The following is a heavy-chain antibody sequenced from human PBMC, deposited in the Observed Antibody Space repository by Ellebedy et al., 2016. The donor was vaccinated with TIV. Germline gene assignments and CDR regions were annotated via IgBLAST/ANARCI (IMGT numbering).Heavy chain of an antibody. D-gene: IGHD5-18*01. CDR3: AKTKGYSDAFDS. Sequence: GESLKISCAASGFTFSSYAMSWVRQAPGKGLEWVSAISGSGGSTYYADSVKGRFTISRDNSKNTLYLQMNSLRAEDTAVYYCAKTKGYSDAFDSWGQGTMVTVS. CDR1: GFTFSSYA. V-gene: IGHV3-23*01. CDR2: ISGSGGST. J-gene: IGHJ3*01.